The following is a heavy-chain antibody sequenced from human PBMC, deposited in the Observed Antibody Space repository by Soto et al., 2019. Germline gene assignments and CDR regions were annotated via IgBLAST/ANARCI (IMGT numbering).Heavy chain of an antibody. V-gene: IGHV3-23*01. D-gene: IGHD3-10*01. J-gene: IGHJ6*03. Sequence: EVQLLESGGGLVQPGGSLSLSCAASGFPFSSDAMSWVRQAPVKWLEWVSAISGSGGSTYYADSVKGRFTIYRDNSKNTLYLQMNSLRAEDTAVYYCAKGSQGSGSYSPYYYYYYMDVWGNGTTVTVSS. CDR1: GFPFSSDA. CDR3: AKGSQGSGSYSPYYYYYYMDV. CDR2: ISGSGGST.